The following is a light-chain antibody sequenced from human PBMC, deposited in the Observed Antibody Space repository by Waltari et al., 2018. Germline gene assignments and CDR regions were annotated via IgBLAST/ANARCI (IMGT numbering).Light chain of an antibody. CDR1: QSISTY. Sequence: DIQMTQSPSSLSASVGDKVTITCHTSQSISTYLNWYPQKPGKAPKVLIYDASTLQSAVPSRFSGSGSGTDFTLTISSLQPEDFATYYCQQTYDTPRTFGQGTKVDIK. CDR2: DAS. CDR3: QQTYDTPRT. J-gene: IGKJ1*01. V-gene: IGKV1-39*01.